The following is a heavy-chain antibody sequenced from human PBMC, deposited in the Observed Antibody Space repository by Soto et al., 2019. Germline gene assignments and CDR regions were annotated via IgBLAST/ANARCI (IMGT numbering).Heavy chain of an antibody. CDR1: GFTFSSYG. CDR2: ISYDGSNK. Sequence: QVQLVESGGGVVQPGRSLRLSCAASGFTFSSYGMHWVRQAPGKGLEWVAVISYDGSNKYYADSVKGRFTISRDNSKNTPYLQMNSLRAEDTAVYYCAKDVATNYDSSGYYSDYWGQGTLVTVSS. CDR3: AKDVATNYDSSGYYSDY. D-gene: IGHD3-22*01. V-gene: IGHV3-30*18. J-gene: IGHJ4*02.